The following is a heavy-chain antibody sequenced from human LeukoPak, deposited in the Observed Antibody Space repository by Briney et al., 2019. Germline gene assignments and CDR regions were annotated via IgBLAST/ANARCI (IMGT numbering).Heavy chain of an antibody. CDR2: VHHPDIT. V-gene: IGHV4-38-2*02. Sequence: SETLSLTCTVSTYSIASGYFWGWIRQSPGKDLEWIATVHHPDITHYNPSLERRVTISMDPSRNHFSLTLKSVTAADTAVYYCAREGGHQLFYPSWTHTGHFDFWGQGIVVTVSS. CDR1: TYSIASGYF. D-gene: IGHD2-8*02. CDR3: AREGGHQLFYPSWTHTGHFDF. J-gene: IGHJ4*02.